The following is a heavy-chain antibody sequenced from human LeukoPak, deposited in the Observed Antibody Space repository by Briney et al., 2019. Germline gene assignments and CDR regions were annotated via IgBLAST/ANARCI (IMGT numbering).Heavy chain of an antibody. D-gene: IGHD1-1*01. CDR1: GFTFSSYA. CDR3: STDWKLDY. Sequence: GGSLRLSCAASGFTFSSYAMSWVRQAPGKGLEWVSAISGSGGRTYYADSVEGQFTIPRDNSKETLYLQMNSLRVEDKAIYYCSTDWKLDYWGQGTLVPGPS. CDR2: ISGSGGRT. J-gene: IGHJ4*02. V-gene: IGHV3-23*01.